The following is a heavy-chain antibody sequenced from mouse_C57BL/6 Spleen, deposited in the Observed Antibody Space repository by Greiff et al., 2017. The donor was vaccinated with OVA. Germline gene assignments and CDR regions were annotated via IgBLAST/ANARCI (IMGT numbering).Heavy chain of an antibody. V-gene: IGHV1-53*01. Sequence: VKLVESGTELVKPGASVKLSCKASGYTFTSYWMHWVKQRPGQGLEWIGNINPSNGGTNYNEKFKSKATLTVDKSSSTAYMQLSSLTSEDSAVYYCARSILRPGAMDYWGQGTSVTVSS. CDR2: INPSNGGT. CDR1: GYTFTSYW. CDR3: ARSILRPGAMDY. D-gene: IGHD1-1*01. J-gene: IGHJ4*01.